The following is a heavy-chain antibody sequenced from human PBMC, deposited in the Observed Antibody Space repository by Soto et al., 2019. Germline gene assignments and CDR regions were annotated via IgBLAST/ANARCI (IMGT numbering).Heavy chain of an antibody. J-gene: IGHJ4*02. CDR2: IKQDGSEK. CDR1: GFTVSSKY. V-gene: IGHV3-7*01. Sequence: GGSLRLSCAASGFTVSSKYMSWVRQAPGKGLEWVANIKQDGSEKYYVDSVKGRFTISRDNAKNSLYLQMNSLRAEDTAVYYCATKDIVATIPFDSWGQGTLVTVSS. CDR3: ATKDIVATIPFDS. D-gene: IGHD5-12*01.